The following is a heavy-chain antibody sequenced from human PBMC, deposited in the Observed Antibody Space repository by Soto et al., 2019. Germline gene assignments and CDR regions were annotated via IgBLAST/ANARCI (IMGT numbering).Heavy chain of an antibody. CDR1: GFTFSNYW. CDR3: ARAGWYRFDH. Sequence: PGGSLRLSCAASGFTFSNYWVHWVRQAPGKGLMWVSRINSDGTTINYADSVEGRFTISRDNAKNTLFLQMNSLRVEDTAVYYCARAGWYRFDHWGQGTLVTVSS. J-gene: IGHJ4*02. CDR2: INSDGTTI. V-gene: IGHV3-74*01. D-gene: IGHD6-19*01.